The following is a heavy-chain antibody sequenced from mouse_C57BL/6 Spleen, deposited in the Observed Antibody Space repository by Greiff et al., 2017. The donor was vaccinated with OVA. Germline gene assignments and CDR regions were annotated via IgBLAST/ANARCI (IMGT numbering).Heavy chain of an antibody. J-gene: IGHJ3*01. V-gene: IGHV1-82*01. CDR2: IYPGDGDT. CDR3: ARWDTTGGFAY. D-gene: IGHD1-1*01. Sequence: VQLVESGPELVKPGASVKISCKASGYAFSSSWMNWVKQRPGKGLEWIGRIYPGDGDTNYNGKFKGKATLTADKSSSTAYMQLSSLTSEDSAVYFGARWDTTGGFAYWGQGTLVTVSA. CDR1: GYAFSSSW.